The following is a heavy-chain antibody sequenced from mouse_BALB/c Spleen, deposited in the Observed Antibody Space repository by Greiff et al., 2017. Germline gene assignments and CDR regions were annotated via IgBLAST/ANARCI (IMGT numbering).Heavy chain of an antibody. J-gene: IGHJ1*01. Sequence: EVKLEESGAELVKPGASVKLSCTASGFNIKDTYMHWVKQRPEQGLEWIGRIDPANGNTKYDPKFQGKATITADTSSNTAYLQLSSLTSEDTAVYYCARDYDYGGRYFDVWGAGTTVTVSS. CDR2: IDPANGNT. V-gene: IGHV14-3*02. CDR3: ARDYDYGGRYFDV. D-gene: IGHD2-4*01. CDR1: GFNIKDTY.